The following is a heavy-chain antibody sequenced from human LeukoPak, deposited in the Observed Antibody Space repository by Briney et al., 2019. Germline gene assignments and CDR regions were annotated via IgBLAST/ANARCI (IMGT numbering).Heavy chain of an antibody. D-gene: IGHD3-22*01. Sequence: PGGSLRLSRAASGFTFSSYAMSWVRQAPGKGLEWVSAISGSGGSTYYADSVKGRFTISRDNSKNTLYLQMNSLRAEDTAVYYCAKAPTGGYSSGYYNYWGQGTLVTVSS. CDR2: ISGSGGST. J-gene: IGHJ4*02. CDR1: GFTFSSYA. V-gene: IGHV3-23*01. CDR3: AKAPTGGYSSGYYNY.